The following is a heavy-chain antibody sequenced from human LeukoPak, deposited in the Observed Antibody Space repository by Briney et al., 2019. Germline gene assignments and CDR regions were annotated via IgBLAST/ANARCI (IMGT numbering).Heavy chain of an antibody. J-gene: IGHJ6*02. CDR1: GFTFSNYD. D-gene: IGHD6-19*01. V-gene: IGHV3-48*03. CDR3: ARSPLVSGWYAYYYGMDV. CDR2: ISRSATDT. Sequence: PGGTLRLSCAASGFTFSNYDMSWVRQAPGKGLEWVSAISRSATDTYYADSVKGRFTISRDNAKNSLYLQMNSLRAEDTAVYYCARSPLVSGWYAYYYGMDVWGQGTTVTVSS.